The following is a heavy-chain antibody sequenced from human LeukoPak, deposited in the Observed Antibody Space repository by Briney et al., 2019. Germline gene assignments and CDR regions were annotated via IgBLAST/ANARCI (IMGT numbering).Heavy chain of an antibody. CDR3: ATCILDSGYYYYGMDV. Sequence: SVKVSCKASGGTFSSYAISWVRQAPGQGLEWMGSIIPILGIANYAQKFQGRVTITADKSTSTAYMELSSLRSEDTAVYYCATCILDSGYYYYGMDVWGQGTTVTVSS. CDR2: IIPILGIA. J-gene: IGHJ6*02. V-gene: IGHV1-69*04. D-gene: IGHD1-1*01. CDR1: GGTFSSYA.